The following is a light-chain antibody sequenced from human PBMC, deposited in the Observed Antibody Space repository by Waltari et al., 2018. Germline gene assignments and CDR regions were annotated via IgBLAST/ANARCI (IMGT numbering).Light chain of an antibody. Sequence: QSALTQPASVSGSPGQSITISCTGTSSDVGAYTYVSWYQQHPGKAPKRMIYEVNNRPSGVSNRFSGSKSGNTASLTISGLQAEDEADYYCTSYTTRHTWVFGEGTKLAVL. CDR1: SSDVGAYTY. V-gene: IGLV2-14*01. CDR3: TSYTTRHTWV. CDR2: EVN. J-gene: IGLJ3*02.